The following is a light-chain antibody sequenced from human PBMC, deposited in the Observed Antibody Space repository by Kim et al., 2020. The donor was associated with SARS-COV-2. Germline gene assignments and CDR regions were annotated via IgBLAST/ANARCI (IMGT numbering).Light chain of an antibody. J-gene: IGLJ2*01. CDR1: SLRTYY. V-gene: IGLV3-19*01. CDR3: SSRDSNNNVI. Sequence: VALGQTVRITCQGYSLRTYYATWYQQKPGQAPMLVIYGKNNRPSEIPDRFSGSSSGNTASLTITGAQAEDEADYYCSSRDSNNNVIFGAGTQLTVL. CDR2: GKN.